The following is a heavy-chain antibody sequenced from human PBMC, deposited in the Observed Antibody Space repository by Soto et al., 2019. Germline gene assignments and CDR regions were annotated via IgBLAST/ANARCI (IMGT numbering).Heavy chain of an antibody. CDR1: GGSISSSSYY. CDR2: IYYSGST. V-gene: IGHV4-39*01. D-gene: IGHD3-22*01. J-gene: IGHJ6*02. CDR3: ARTYDSSGYYFLYYYGMDV. Sequence: QLQLQESGPGLVKPSETLSLTCTVSGGSISSSSYYWGWIRQPPGKGLEWIGRIYYSGSTYYNPSLKSRVTISVDTSKNQFSLKQSSVTAADTAVYYCARTYDSSGYYFLYYYGMDVWGQGTTVTVSS.